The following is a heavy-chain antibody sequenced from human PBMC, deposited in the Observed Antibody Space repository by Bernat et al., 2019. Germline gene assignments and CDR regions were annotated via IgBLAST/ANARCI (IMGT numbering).Heavy chain of an antibody. V-gene: IGHV3-49*04. CDR1: GFTFGDYA. D-gene: IGHD2/OR15-2a*01. J-gene: IGHJ4*02. CDR3: TRDLEYPRDY. Sequence: EVQLVESGGGLVQPGRSLRLSCTASGFTFGDYAMRWVRQAPGKGLEWVGCIRSKAYGGTTEYAASVKGRFTISRDDSKSIAYLQMNSLKTEDTAVYYCTRDLEYPRDYCCPGTLVTVSS. CDR2: IRSKAYGGTT.